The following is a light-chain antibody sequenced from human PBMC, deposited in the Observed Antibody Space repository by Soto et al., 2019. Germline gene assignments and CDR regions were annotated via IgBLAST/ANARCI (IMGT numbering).Light chain of an antibody. Sequence: DIQMTQSPPSLSGPLGDTFTIPCRASQSIRMPLNWYQQKPGKAPNLLIYGTSYLRSGVPSRFSGSASGTDFTLTISGLQPEDFATYYCQQSFTKPYTFGPGTRVDF. CDR3: QQSFTKPYT. CDR2: GTS. CDR1: QSIRMP. V-gene: IGKV1-39*01. J-gene: IGKJ3*01.